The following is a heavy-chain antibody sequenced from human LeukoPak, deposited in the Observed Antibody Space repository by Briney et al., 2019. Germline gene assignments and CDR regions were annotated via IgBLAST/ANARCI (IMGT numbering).Heavy chain of an antibody. CDR2: IYHSGST. V-gene: IGHV4-59*01. CDR3: ARGGGYASPIGY. D-gene: IGHD5-12*01. Sequence: SETLSLTCTLSGGAISTYYWSWIRQPPGEGLEWIGYIYHSGSTNYNPSLKSRVTISVDTSKNQFSLKLSSVTAADTAVYYCARGGGYASPIGYWGQGALVTVSS. J-gene: IGHJ4*02. CDR1: GGAISTYY.